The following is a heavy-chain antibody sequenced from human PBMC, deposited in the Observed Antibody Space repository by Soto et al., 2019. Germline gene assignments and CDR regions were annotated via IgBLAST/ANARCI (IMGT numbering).Heavy chain of an antibody. V-gene: IGHV4-38-2*02. CDR1: GYSISSGYY. CDR3: ARDENYYDSSGYYFVARDDAFDI. Sequence: LSRTCSVSGYSISSGYYWGWIRQPPGKGLEWIGSIYHSGSTYYNPSLKSRVTISVDTSKNQFSLKLSSVTAADTAVYYCARDENYYDSSGYYFVARDDAFDIWGQGTMVTVSS. D-gene: IGHD3-22*01. J-gene: IGHJ3*02. CDR2: IYHSGST.